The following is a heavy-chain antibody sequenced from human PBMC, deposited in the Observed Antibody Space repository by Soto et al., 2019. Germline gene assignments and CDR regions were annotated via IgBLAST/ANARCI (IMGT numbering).Heavy chain of an antibody. CDR1: GGSISSYY. D-gene: IGHD6-13*01. CDR2: IYSSGST. J-gene: IGHJ5*02. CDR3: ARKIEADGTENWFDP. V-gene: IGHV4-4*07. Sequence: PSETLSLTCSVSGGSISSYYWSWIRQPAGKGLEWIGRIYSSGSTKYNPSLKSRVIMSVDTSKNQFSLKLYSVTAADTAVYYCARKIEADGTENWFDPWGQGTLVTVSS.